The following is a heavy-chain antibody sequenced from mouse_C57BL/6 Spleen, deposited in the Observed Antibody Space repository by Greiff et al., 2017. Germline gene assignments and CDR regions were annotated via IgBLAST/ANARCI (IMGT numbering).Heavy chain of an antibody. D-gene: IGHD2-9*01. J-gene: IGHJ4*01. CDR1: GYAFSSSW. CDR2: IYPGDGDT. CDR3: ARSLLWLRKVYYYAMDY. Sequence: VHLVESGPELVKPGASVKISCKASGYAFSSSWMNWVKQRPGKGLEWIGRIYPGDGDTNYNGKFKGKATLTADKSSSTAYMQLSSLTSEDSAVYFCARSLLWLRKVYYYAMDYWGQGTSVTVSS. V-gene: IGHV1-82*01.